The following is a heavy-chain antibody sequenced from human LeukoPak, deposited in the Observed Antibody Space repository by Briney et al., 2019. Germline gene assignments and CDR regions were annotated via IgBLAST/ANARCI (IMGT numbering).Heavy chain of an antibody. Sequence: PGGSLRLSCAASGFTVSSNYMSWVRQAPGKGLEWVSTITKSGDQTYYADSVRGLFTISRDNSKSTLYLQMNSLRAEDTAVYHCVKSAGKDGYRDVFDIWGQGTVVTVSS. V-gene: IGHV3-53*01. J-gene: IGHJ3*02. CDR3: VKSAGKDGYRDVFDI. CDR2: TKSGDQT. D-gene: IGHD5-24*01. CDR1: GFTVSSNY.